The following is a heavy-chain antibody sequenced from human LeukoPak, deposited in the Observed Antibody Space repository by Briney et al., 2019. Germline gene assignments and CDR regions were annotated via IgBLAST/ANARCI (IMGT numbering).Heavy chain of an antibody. J-gene: IGHJ3*02. CDR2: IYYTGTR. CDR1: GGSISSHY. CDR3: ARVTADAFDI. V-gene: IGHV4-59*11. Sequence: SETLSLTCTVSGGSISSHYWSWIRQPPGKGLEWIAYIYYTGTRNYNPSLKSRVTISVDTSKNQFSLKLSSVTAADTAVYYCARVTADAFDIWGQGTMVTVSS.